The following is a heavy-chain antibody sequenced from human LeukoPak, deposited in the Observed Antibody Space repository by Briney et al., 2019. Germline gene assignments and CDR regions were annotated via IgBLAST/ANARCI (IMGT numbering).Heavy chain of an antibody. V-gene: IGHV4-30-4*01. Sequence: SQTLSLTCTVSGGSISSGDYYWRWIRQSPGKGLEWIGYIYYSGSTYYNPSLKSRVTISVDTSKNQFSLKLSSVTAADTAVYYCARDLDCSSTSCPPWFDPWGQGTLVTVSS. CDR1: GGSISSGDYY. CDR2: IYYSGST. CDR3: ARDLDCSSTSCPPWFDP. J-gene: IGHJ5*02. D-gene: IGHD2-2*01.